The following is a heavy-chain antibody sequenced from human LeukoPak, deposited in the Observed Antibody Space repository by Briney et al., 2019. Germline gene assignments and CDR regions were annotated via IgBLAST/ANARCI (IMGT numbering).Heavy chain of an antibody. Sequence: ASVKVSCKASGYTFTSYGISWVRQAPGQGLEWMGWISAYNGNTNYAQKLQGRVTMTTDTPTSTAYMELRSLRSDDTAVYYCARDRGAYYYGSGSFFDYWGQGTLVTVSS. CDR2: ISAYNGNT. V-gene: IGHV1-18*01. D-gene: IGHD3-10*01. CDR1: GYTFTSYG. J-gene: IGHJ4*02. CDR3: ARDRGAYYYGSGSFFDY.